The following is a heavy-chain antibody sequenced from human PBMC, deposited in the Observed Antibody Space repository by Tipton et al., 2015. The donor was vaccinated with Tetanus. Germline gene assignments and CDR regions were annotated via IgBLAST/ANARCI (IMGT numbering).Heavy chain of an antibody. Sequence: LSLTCEASGFTFSTYSMIWVRQAPGKGLEWVSAISGSRSSTYDADSVKGRFTTSRDNTKNSLFLHMNNLRADEDTAVYYCARGSCSNGICYYDYWGQGTLVTVSS. D-gene: IGHD2-8*01. CDR1: GFTFSTYS. CDR3: ARGSCSNGICYYDY. J-gene: IGHJ4*02. CDR2: ISGSRSST. V-gene: IGHV3-21*01.